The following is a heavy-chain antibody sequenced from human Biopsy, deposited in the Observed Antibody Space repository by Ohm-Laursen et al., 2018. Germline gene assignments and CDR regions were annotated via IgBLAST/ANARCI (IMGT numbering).Heavy chain of an antibody. CDR3: ARGLSSGWYGYFDV. CDR1: GFTFGLYA. D-gene: IGHD6-19*01. CDR2: IWYDGTNE. J-gene: IGHJ2*01. Sequence: SLRLSCAASGFTFGLYAMHWVRQAPGKGLEWISLIWYDGTNEDYADSVKGRFTISRDNSKNTLYLQINTLTLEDTAFYYCARGLSSGWYGYFDVWGRGTLVTVSS. V-gene: IGHV3-33*01.